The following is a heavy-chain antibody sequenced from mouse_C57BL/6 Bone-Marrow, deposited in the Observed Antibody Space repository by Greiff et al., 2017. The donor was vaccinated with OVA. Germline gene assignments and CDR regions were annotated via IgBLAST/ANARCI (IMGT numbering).Heavy chain of an antibody. Sequence: VQLQQSGPELVKPGASVKISCKASGYTFTDYYMNWVKQSHGKSLEWIGDINPNNGGTSYNQKFKGKATLTVDKSSSTAYMELRSLTSEDSAVYYCASSKLLLFDYWGQGTTLTVSS. CDR2: INPNNGGT. CDR3: ASSKLLLFDY. J-gene: IGHJ2*01. V-gene: IGHV1-26*01. CDR1: GYTFTDYY. D-gene: IGHD1-1*01.